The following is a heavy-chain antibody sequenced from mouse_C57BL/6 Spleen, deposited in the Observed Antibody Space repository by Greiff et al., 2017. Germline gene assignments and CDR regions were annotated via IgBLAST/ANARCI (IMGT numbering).Heavy chain of an antibody. J-gene: IGHJ3*01. V-gene: IGHV5-17*01. CDR2: ISSGSSTI. Sequence: EVQGVESGGGLMKPGGSLKLSCAASGFPFSDYGMHWVRQAPEKGLAWVAYISSGSSTIYYADTVKGRFTISRDNAKNTLFLQMTSLRSEDTAMYYCARTDRGFAYWGQGTLVTVSA. CDR3: ARTDRGFAY. CDR1: GFPFSDYG.